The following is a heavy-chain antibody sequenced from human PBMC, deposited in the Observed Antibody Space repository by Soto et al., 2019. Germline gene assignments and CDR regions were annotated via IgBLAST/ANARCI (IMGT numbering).Heavy chain of an antibody. J-gene: IGHJ4*02. Sequence: SQTLSFTCAISGDSVSSNSAGWDWIRQSPSRGLEWLGRTYYRSKWYNEYAVSVKSRITINPDTSRNQISLQLNSVTPEDTAVYYCARDIDFGYWGRGTQVTVSS. CDR1: GDSVSSNSAG. D-gene: IGHD3-3*01. CDR2: TYYRSKWYN. CDR3: ARDIDFGY. V-gene: IGHV6-1*01.